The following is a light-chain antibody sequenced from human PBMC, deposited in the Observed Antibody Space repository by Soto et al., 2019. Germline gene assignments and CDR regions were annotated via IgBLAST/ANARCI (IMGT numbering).Light chain of an antibody. CDR1: ESVSNS. CDR3: QHRAGWPPAHT. Sequence: ETVLTQSPATLSLSPGERATLSCRASESVSNSLAWYQHKPGQAPRLLIYNASNRATGIPARFSGSGSGTDFTLTISSLEPEDFAVYFCQHRAGWPPAHTFGGGTKVDIK. V-gene: IGKV3-11*01. J-gene: IGKJ4*01. CDR2: NAS.